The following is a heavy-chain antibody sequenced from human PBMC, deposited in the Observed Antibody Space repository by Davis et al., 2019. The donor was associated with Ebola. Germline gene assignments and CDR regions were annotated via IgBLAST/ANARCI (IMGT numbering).Heavy chain of an antibody. CDR2: ISSSSSYI. V-gene: IGHV3-21*01. CDR1: GFTFSSYS. CDR3: ARKKGYSSTRGYYYGMDV. J-gene: IGHJ6*04. D-gene: IGHD2-2*01. Sequence: GESLKISCAASGFTFSSYSMNWVRQAPGKGLEWVSSISSSSSYIYYADPVKGRFTISRDNAKNSLYLQMNSLRAEDTAVYYCARKKGYSSTRGYYYGMDVWGKGTTVTVSS.